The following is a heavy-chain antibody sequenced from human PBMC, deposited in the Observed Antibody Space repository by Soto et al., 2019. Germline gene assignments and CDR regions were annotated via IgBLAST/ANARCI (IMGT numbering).Heavy chain of an antibody. Sequence: ASVKVSCKASGYTFTSYAMHWVRQAPGQRLEWMGWINAGNGNTKYSQKFQGRVTITRDTSASTAYMELSSLRSEDTAVYYCARLRPYCSSTSCYGMDVWGQGTTVTVSS. CDR1: GYTFTSYA. CDR2: INAGNGNT. D-gene: IGHD2-2*01. J-gene: IGHJ6*02. CDR3: ARLRPYCSSTSCYGMDV. V-gene: IGHV1-3*01.